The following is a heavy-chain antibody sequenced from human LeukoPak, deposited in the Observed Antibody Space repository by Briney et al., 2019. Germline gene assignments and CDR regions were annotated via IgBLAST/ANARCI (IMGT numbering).Heavy chain of an antibody. J-gene: IGHJ6*03. CDR2: IWYDGSNK. CDR1: GFTFRSYG. CDR3: ARDRAAAMDYYYMDV. V-gene: IGHV3-33*01. D-gene: IGHD2-2*01. Sequence: GGSLRLSCAASGFTFRSYGMHWVRQAPGEGLEWVAVIWYDGSNKNYADSVKGRFTISRDNSKNTLYLQMNSLRAEDTAVYYCARDRAAAMDYYYMDVWGKGTTVTVSS.